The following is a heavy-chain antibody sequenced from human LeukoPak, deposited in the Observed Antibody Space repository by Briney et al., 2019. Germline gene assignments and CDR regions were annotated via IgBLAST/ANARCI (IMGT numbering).Heavy chain of an antibody. Sequence: GGSLRLSCAASGFTFSSYGMSWVRQAPGKGLEWVSATSGSGGSTYYADSVKGRFTISRDNSKNTLYLQMNSLRAEDTAVYYCAKRVLAYFDYWGQGTLVTVSS. CDR1: GFTFSSYG. CDR3: AKRVLAYFDY. CDR2: TSGSGGST. D-gene: IGHD2-8*02. V-gene: IGHV3-23*01. J-gene: IGHJ4*02.